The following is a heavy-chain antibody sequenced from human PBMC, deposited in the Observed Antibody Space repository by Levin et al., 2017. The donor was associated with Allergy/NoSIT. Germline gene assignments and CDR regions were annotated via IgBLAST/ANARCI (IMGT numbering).Heavy chain of an antibody. CDR1: GGSVSSGSYY. CDR3: ARDWVVGTGFYYGLDV. CDR2: IYYSGST. Sequence: SETLSLTCSVSGGSVSSGSYYWSWIRQPPGKGLEWIGYIYYSGSTNFNPSLKSRVTISVDRSKNQFSLKLTSVTAADTAVYYCARDWVVGTGFYYGLDVWGQGTTVTVSS. D-gene: IGHD4-23*01. J-gene: IGHJ6*02. V-gene: IGHV4-61*01.